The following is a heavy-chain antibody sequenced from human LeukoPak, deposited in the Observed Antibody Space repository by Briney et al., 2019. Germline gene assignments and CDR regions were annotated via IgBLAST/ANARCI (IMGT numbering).Heavy chain of an antibody. CDR2: INPNSGGT. V-gene: IGHV1-2*02. Sequence: ASVKVSRKASGYTFTGYYMHWVRQAPGQGLEWMGWINPNSGGTNYAQKFQGRVTMTRDTSISTACMELSRLRSDDTAVYYCARDESVGDNWFDPWGQGTLVTVSS. D-gene: IGHD1-26*01. CDR3: ARDESVGDNWFDP. CDR1: GYTFTGYY. J-gene: IGHJ5*02.